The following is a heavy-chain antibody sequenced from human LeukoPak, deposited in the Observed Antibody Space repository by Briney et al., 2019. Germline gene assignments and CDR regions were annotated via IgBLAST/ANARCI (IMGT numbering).Heavy chain of an antibody. CDR1: GFTFSSYA. CDR2: ISGSGGST. V-gene: IGHV3-23*01. J-gene: IGHJ4*02. D-gene: IGHD3-22*01. CDR3: AKDNPGSPYYYDSSGYWPFDY. Sequence: GGSLRLSCAASGFTFSSYAMSWVRQAPGKGLEWVSAISGSGGSTYYADSVKGRFTISRDNSKNTLYLQMNSLRAEDTAVYYCAKDNPGSPYYYDSSGYWPFDYWGQGTLVTVSS.